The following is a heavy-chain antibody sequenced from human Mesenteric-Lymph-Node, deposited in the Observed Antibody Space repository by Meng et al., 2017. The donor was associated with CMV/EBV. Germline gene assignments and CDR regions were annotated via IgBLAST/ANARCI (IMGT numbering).Heavy chain of an antibody. CDR2: ISYESKK. CDR3: TKDLAAYYYGSGSMPDV. D-gene: IGHD3-10*01. J-gene: IGHJ6*02. CDR1: GFMFSTYA. V-gene: IGHV3-30-3*01. Sequence: GGSLRLSCAASGFMFSTYAMHWVRQAPGKGLEWVALISYESKKYYADSVKGRFTISRDNSKHTLYLQMNSLRPEDTAVYYCTKDLAAYYYGSGSMPDVWGQGTTVTVSS.